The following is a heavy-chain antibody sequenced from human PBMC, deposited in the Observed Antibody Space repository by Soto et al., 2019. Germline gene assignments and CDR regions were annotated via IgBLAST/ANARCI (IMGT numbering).Heavy chain of an antibody. J-gene: IGHJ5*02. V-gene: IGHV4-4*02. CDR3: ARDRYSSSWYGFDP. D-gene: IGHD6-13*01. CDR1: GGSISSSNW. Sequence: SETLSLTCAVSGGSISSSNWWSWVRQPPGKGLEWIGEIYHSGSTNYNPSLKSRVTISVDKSKKKFSLKLSSVTAADTAVYYCARDRYSSSWYGFDPRGQGTLVTVS. CDR2: IYHSGST.